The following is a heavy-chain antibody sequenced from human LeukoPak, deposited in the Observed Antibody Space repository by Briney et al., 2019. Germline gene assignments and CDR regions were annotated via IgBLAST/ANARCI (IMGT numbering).Heavy chain of an antibody. Sequence: PSETLSLTHTVSGRSISSYYWSWLRQPTGKGREWIGYINYSGSTNYNPSLKSRVTISVDTSKNQFSLKLSSVTAADTAVYYCARAPYYYGSGSYLGFDYWGQGTLVTVSS. D-gene: IGHD3-10*01. CDR1: GRSISSYY. CDR2: INYSGST. J-gene: IGHJ4*02. CDR3: ARAPYYYGSGSYLGFDY. V-gene: IGHV4-59*01.